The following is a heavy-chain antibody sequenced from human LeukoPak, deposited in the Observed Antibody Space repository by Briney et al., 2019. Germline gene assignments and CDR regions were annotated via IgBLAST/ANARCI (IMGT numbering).Heavy chain of an antibody. CDR1: GYTFTSYY. D-gene: IGHD3-22*01. V-gene: IGHV1-46*01. CDR3: ARVRSDSSGYPDYYHYGMDV. CDR2: INPSGGST. J-gene: IGHJ6*02. Sequence: ASVKVSCKASGYTFTSYYMHWVRQAPGQELEWMGIINPSGGSTSYAQKFQGRVTMTRDTSTSTVYMELSSLRSEDTAVYYCARVRSDSSGYPDYYHYGMDVWGQGTTVTVSS.